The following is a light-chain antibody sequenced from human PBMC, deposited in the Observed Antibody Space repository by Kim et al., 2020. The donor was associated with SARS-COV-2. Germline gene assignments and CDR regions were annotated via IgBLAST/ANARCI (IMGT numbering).Light chain of an antibody. CDR1: SSDVGSYNL. CDR2: EVC. V-gene: IGLV2-23*02. J-gene: IGLJ1*01. Sequence: GQSITISCTGTSSDVGSYNLVSWYQQHPGKAPKLMIYEVCKRPSGVSNRFSGSKSGNTASLTISGLQAEDEADYYCCSYAGSSTYVFGTGTKVTVL. CDR3: CSYAGSSTYV.